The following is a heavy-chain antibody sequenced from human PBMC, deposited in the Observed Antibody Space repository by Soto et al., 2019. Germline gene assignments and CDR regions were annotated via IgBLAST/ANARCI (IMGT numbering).Heavy chain of an antibody. V-gene: IGHV4-31*03. Sequence: SETLSLTCTVSGGSISSGGYYWSWIRQHPGKGLEWIGYIYYSGSTYYNPSLKSRVTISVDTSKNQFSLKLSSVTAADTAVYYCARSLRLSIGSSWYFDYWGQGTLVTVSS. CDR2: IYYSGST. J-gene: IGHJ4*02. D-gene: IGHD6-13*01. CDR1: GGSISSGGYY. CDR3: ARSLRLSIGSSWYFDY.